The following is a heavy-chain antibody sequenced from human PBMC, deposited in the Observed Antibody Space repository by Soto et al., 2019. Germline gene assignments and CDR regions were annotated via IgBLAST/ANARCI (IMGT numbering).Heavy chain of an antibody. D-gene: IGHD5-18*01. CDR2: ISYDGSIK. CDR3: ANSEYSRYKNIDV. CDR1: GFTFRGYG. Sequence: GGSLRLSCAASGFTFRGYGMHWVRQAPGRGLEWVVLISYDGSIKYYADSVRGRFTISRDNSKNTLYLQMNSLRAEDTAVYYCANSEYSRYKNIDVWGQGTTVTVSS. V-gene: IGHV3-30*18. J-gene: IGHJ6*02.